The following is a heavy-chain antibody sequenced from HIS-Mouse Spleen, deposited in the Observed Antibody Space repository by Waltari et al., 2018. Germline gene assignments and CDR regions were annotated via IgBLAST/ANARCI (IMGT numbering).Heavy chain of an antibody. CDR2: IYYIGST. CDR1: GGSISSSSYY. Sequence: QLQLQESGPGLVKPSETLSLTCTVSGGSISSSSYYWGWIRQPPGKGLGCIGSIYYIGSTYHSPSLKSRVTISLDTSKNQFSQKLSSVTAADTAVYYCARRRGWFDYWGQGTLVTVSS. D-gene: IGHD6-19*01. V-gene: IGHV4-39*01. CDR3: ARRRGWFDY. J-gene: IGHJ4*02.